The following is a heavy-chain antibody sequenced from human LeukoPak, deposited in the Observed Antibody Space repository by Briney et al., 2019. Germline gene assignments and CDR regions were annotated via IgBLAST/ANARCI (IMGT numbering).Heavy chain of an antibody. D-gene: IGHD3-3*01. J-gene: IGHJ4*02. V-gene: IGHV3-30*18. CDR1: GFTFSNYD. CDR3: AKENDFVY. Sequence: GGSLRLSCAASGFTFSNYDMHWVRQAPGKGLEWVAVISYDGTNKHYADSVKGRFTISRDNSKSTLYLQMNSLRAEDTAVYYCAKENDFVYWGQGTLVTVSS. CDR2: ISYDGTNK.